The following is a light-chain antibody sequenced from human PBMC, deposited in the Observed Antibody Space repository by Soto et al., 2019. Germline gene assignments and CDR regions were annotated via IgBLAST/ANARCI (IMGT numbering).Light chain of an antibody. CDR1: QDISDV. J-gene: IGKJ5*01. CDR2: DAS. Sequence: SQMSESPSARSASVGDRVTITCQASQDISDVLNWYQQQPGKAPKVLIYDASKLQTGVPSRFSGRGSGKDFTFTISSLQPDDSGTYYCQQFYDLPITFGQGTRVEIK. CDR3: QQFYDLPIT. V-gene: IGKV1-33*01.